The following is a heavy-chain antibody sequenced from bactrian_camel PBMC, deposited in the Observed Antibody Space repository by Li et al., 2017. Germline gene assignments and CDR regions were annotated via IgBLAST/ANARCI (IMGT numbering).Heavy chain of an antibody. CDR2: ISGGGGTT. V-gene: IGHV3S1*01. CDR1: GFTFSSYW. Sequence: VQLVESGGDLVQPGGSLRLSCAAFGFTFSSYWMYWVRQAPGKGLEWVSRISGGGGTTFHAGSMKDRFTISRDNAKNTLYLQLNSLKTEDTAMYYCANGLGYCSGGYCNGPPRGGWGQGTQVTVS. J-gene: IGHJ4*01. D-gene: IGHD2*01. CDR3: ANGLGYCSGGYCNGPPRGG.